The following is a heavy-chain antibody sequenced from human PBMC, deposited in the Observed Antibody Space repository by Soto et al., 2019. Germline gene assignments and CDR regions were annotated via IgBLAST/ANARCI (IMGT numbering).Heavy chain of an antibody. D-gene: IGHD2-21*01. CDR3: ARVQLLPNTAADF. CDR2: ISARNGET. Sequence: QVHLVQSGAEVRKPGASVKVSCKASGYTFTTNGIIWVRQAPGQHLEWLGWISARNGETNYAQGFQGRVTLTTDTSTSTAYMELMSLRSDDTAGYFCARVQLLPNTAADFGGQGTLVTVPS. V-gene: IGHV1-18*04. CDR1: GYTFTTNG. J-gene: IGHJ4*02.